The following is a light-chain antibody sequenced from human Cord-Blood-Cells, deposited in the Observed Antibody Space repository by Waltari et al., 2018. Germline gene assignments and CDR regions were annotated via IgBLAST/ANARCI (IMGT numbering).Light chain of an antibody. Sequence: QSALTQPASVSGSPGQSITISCTGTSSDVGGYNYFSWYQQHPGKAPKLMIYDVSNRPSGVSNRFSGSKSGNTASPTISGLQAEHEADYYCSSYTSSSTYVFGTGTKVTVL. CDR3: SSYTSSSTYV. CDR2: DVS. CDR1: SSDVGGYNY. J-gene: IGLJ1*01. V-gene: IGLV2-14*01.